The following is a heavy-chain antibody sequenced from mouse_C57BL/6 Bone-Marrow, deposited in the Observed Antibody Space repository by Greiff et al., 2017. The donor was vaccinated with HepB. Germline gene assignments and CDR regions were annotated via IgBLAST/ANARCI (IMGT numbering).Heavy chain of an antibody. CDR2: ILPGSGST. V-gene: IGHV1-9*01. CDR3: ARRDYGSSYWDFDV. Sequence: QVQLQQSGAELMKPGASVKLSCKATGYTFPGYWIEWVKQRPGHGLAWIGEILPGSGSTNYNEKFKGKATFTADTSSNTAYMHLSSLTTEDAAIYDCARRDYGSSYWDFDVWGTGTTVTVSS. J-gene: IGHJ1*03. D-gene: IGHD1-1*01. CDR1: GYTFPGYW.